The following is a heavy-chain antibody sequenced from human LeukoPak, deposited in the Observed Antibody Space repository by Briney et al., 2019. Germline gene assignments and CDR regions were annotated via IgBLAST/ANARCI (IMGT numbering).Heavy chain of an antibody. J-gene: IGHJ4*02. D-gene: IGHD3-22*01. CDR2: FDPEDGET. CDR3: ATHLINDYYDSSLGDY. CDR1: GYTLTELS. Sequence: ASVTVSCKVSGYTLTELSMHWVRQAPGKGLEWMGGFDPEDGETIYAQKFQGRVTMTEDTSTDTAYMELSSLRSEDTAVYYCATHLINDYYDSSLGDYWGQGTLVTVSS. V-gene: IGHV1-24*01.